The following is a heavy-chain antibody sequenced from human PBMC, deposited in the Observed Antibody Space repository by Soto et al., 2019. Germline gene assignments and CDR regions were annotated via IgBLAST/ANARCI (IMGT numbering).Heavy chain of an antibody. D-gene: IGHD3-16*01. V-gene: IGHV1-69*01. CDR2: SIPIFGTA. J-gene: IGHJ4*02. CDR1: GGTSNRFA. CDR3: ATGRGSGGFDS. Sequence: QVQLVQSGTEVKKPGSSVRVSCKASGGTSNRFAFSWVRQAPGQGLEWMGGSIPIFGTANYAPRFQGRATITADESTSTGYMELSGLRSDDTATYYCATGRGSGGFDSWRQGTQVLVSS.